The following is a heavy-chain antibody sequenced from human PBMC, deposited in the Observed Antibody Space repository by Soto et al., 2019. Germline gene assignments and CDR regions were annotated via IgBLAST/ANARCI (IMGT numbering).Heavy chain of an antibody. V-gene: IGHV4-39*01. CDR2: INHSGST. Sequence: SETLSLTCLFSDGSINIDGSSWGGIRQPPGKGLEWIGVINHSGSTYHNLSLKGRVTMSVDASRNQFSLKLTSMTAADTAVYYCARLGGYVSVGYYYLWDSWGQGTLVTVSS. CDR3: ARLGGYVSVGYYYLWDS. CDR1: DGSINIDGSS. D-gene: IGHD3-22*01. J-gene: IGHJ4*02.